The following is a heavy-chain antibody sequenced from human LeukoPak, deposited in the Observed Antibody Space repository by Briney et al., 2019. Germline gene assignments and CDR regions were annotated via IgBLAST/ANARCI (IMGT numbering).Heavy chain of an antibody. CDR1: GFTFATYG. CDR2: LSDSGEIT. CDR3: AKGEGTVSNSWYAY. D-gene: IGHD6-13*01. Sequence: GGSLRLSCAASGFTFATYGMTWVRQAPGKGLEWVSALSDSGEITFYADSVKGRFTISRDNSKNTLYLQMNSLRVDDTAVYYCAKGEGTVSNSWYAYWGQGTLVTVSS. J-gene: IGHJ4*02. V-gene: IGHV3-23*01.